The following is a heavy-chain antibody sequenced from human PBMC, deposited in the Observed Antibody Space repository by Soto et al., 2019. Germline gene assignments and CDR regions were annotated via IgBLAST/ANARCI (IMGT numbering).Heavy chain of an antibody. D-gene: IGHD3-3*01. CDR2: INPSGGST. Sequence: GASVKVSCKASGYTFTSYYMHWVRQAPGQGLEWMGIINPSGGSTSYAQKFQGRVTMTRDTSTSTVYMELSSLRSEDTAVYYCARAQYYDFWSGYLENWFDPWGQGTLVTVPQ. CDR3: ARAQYYDFWSGYLENWFDP. CDR1: GYTFTSYY. J-gene: IGHJ5*02. V-gene: IGHV1-46*01.